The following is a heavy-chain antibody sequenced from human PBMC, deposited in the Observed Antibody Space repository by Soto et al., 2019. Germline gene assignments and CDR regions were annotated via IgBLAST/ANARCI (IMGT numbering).Heavy chain of an antibody. CDR1: GFTFSNAW. CDR2: IKSKTDGGAT. V-gene: IGHV3-15*07. J-gene: IGHJ4*02. D-gene: IGHD3-3*01. Sequence: GGSLRLSCAASGFTFSNAWMNWVRQAPGKGLEWVGRIKSKTDGGATDYAAPVKGRFTISRDDSKNTLYLQMNSLKTEDTAVYYCTTDGAPSYYDFWSGYSLPPFDYWGQGTLVTVSS. CDR3: TTDGAPSYYDFWSGYSLPPFDY.